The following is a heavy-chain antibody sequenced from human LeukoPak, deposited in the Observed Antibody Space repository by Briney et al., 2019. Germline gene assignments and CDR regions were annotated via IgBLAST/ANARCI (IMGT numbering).Heavy chain of an antibody. D-gene: IGHD5-24*01. CDR3: ARGGGSRDGLTTSFDY. CDR2: IYSSGRYI. J-gene: IGHJ4*02. V-gene: IGHV3-21*01. CDR1: GFTFGSYS. Sequence: GGSLRLSCAASGFTFGSYSTDWVRQAPTKGLEWVSSIYSSGRYIYYADSVKGRFTISRDNAKNSLYLQMNSLRAEDTAVYYCARGGGSRDGLTTSFDYWGQGTVVTVSS.